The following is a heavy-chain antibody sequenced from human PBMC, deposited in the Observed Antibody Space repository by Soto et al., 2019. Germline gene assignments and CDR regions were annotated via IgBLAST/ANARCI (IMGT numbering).Heavy chain of an antibody. V-gene: IGHV3-53*01. CDR1: GFTVSSKY. CDR3: ARLSGWYNLEYFQH. CDR2: IYSGGST. J-gene: IGHJ1*01. Sequence: GGSLRLSCAASGFTVSSKYMSWVRQAPGKGLEWVSVIYSGGSTYYADSVKGRFTISRDNSKNTLYLQMNSLRAEDTAVYYCARLSGWYNLEYFQHWGQGTLVTSPQ. D-gene: IGHD6-19*01.